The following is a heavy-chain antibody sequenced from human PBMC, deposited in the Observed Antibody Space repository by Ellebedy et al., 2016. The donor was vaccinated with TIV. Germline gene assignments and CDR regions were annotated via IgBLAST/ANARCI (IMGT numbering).Heavy chain of an antibody. D-gene: IGHD3-10*01. CDR3: VREANSGSTAAFDI. Sequence: GGSLRLSXAASGFSLRAYEMHWVRQDPGKGLEWVSAIGIVGETVYAGSVKGRITISREDAKNALYLQMNSLRAEDTAVYYCVREANSGSTAAFDIWGQGTMVTVSS. V-gene: IGHV3-13*01. J-gene: IGHJ3*02. CDR2: IGIVGET. CDR1: GFSLRAYE.